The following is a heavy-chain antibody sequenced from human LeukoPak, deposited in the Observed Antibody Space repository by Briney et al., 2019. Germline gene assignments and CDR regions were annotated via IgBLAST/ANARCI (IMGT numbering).Heavy chain of an antibody. CDR1: GGSFSGYY. CDR3: ARHGSDSSGYYPYYFDY. Sequence: SETLSLTCAVYGGSFSGYYWSWIRQPPGKGLEWIGEINHSGSTNYNPSLKSRVTISVDTSKNQFSLKLSSVTAADTAVYYCARHGSDSSGYYPYYFDYWGQGTLVTVSS. CDR2: INHSGST. J-gene: IGHJ4*02. D-gene: IGHD3-22*01. V-gene: IGHV4-34*01.